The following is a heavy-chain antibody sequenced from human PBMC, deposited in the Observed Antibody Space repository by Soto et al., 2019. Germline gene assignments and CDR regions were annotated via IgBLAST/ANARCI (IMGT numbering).Heavy chain of an antibody. J-gene: IGHJ6*02. Sequence: GESLKISCKGSGYSFTSYWISWVRQMPGKGLEWMGRIDPSDSYTNYSPSFQGHVTISADKSISTAYLQWSSLKASDTAMYYCARPYSSSSKNYYGMDVWGQGTTFTVSS. CDR3: ARPYSSSSKNYYGMDV. CDR2: IDPSDSYT. V-gene: IGHV5-10-1*01. D-gene: IGHD6-6*01. CDR1: GYSFTSYW.